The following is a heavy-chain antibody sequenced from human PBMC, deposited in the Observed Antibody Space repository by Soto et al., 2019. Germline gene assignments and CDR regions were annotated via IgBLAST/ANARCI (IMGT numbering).Heavy chain of an antibody. V-gene: IGHV3-15*01. D-gene: IGHD1-7*01. J-gene: IGHJ3*02. CDR2: IKSKTDGGTT. CDR1: GFTFSNAW. Sequence: GGSLRLSCAASGFTFSNAWMSWVRQAPGKGLEWVGRIKSKTDGGTTDYAAPVKGRFTISRDDSKNTLYLQMNSLKTEDTAVYYCTGPTGTTTVGAFDIWGQGTMVTVSS. CDR3: TGPTGTTTVGAFDI.